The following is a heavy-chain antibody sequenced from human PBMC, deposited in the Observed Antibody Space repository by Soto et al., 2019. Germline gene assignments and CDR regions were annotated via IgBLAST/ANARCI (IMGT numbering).Heavy chain of an antibody. CDR1: GGSISSSSYY. J-gene: IGHJ4*02. D-gene: IGHD2-2*01. CDR3: AGRNYAGGQHYFDY. Sequence: TLSLTRTGSGGSISSSSYYWGWVRQPPGKGLEWIGSIYYSGSTYYNPSLKSRVTISVDTSKNQFSLKLSSVTAADTAVYYCAGRNYAGGQHYFDYWGQGTLVTVSS. CDR2: IYYSGST. V-gene: IGHV4-39*01.